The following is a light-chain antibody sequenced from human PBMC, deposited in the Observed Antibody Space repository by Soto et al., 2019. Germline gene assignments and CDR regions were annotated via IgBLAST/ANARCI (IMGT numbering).Light chain of an antibody. CDR3: LQLNSYPRT. J-gene: IGKJ1*01. Sequence: IQLTQSPSSLSASVGDRVTITCQASQGISSYLAWYQQKPGKAPKLLIYTASTLQSGVPSRFSGSGSGTDFTLTISSLQPDDFATYYCLQLNSYPRTFGQGTKVDIK. V-gene: IGKV1-9*01. CDR1: QGISSY. CDR2: TAS.